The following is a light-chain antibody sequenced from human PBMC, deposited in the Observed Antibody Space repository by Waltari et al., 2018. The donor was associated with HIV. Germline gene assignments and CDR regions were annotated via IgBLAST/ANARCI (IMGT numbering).Light chain of an antibody. CDR2: ATT. J-gene: IGLJ1*01. CDR1: RSHLRAVTD. CDR3: QSYDNSLTSYV. V-gene: IGLV1-40*03. Sequence: QSALTQPPSVSGDPGQRVTISCSGNRSHLRAVTDAHWYQHLPGPPPKLRIYATTTRPSGVPDRFSGSKSGASASLAITGLQAEDEADYYCQSYDNSLTSYVFATGTRFTVL.